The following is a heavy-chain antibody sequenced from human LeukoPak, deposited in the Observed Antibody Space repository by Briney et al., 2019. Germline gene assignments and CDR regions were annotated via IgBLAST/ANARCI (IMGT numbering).Heavy chain of an antibody. CDR2: IYYSGST. CDR1: GGSISSSSYY. D-gene: IGHD6-13*01. J-gene: IGHJ1*01. CDR3: ARGPPDSSSWIAEYFQH. V-gene: IGHV4-39*07. Sequence: SETLSLTCTVSGGSISSSSYYWGWIRQPPGKGLEWIGSIYYSGSTYYNPSLKSRVTISVDTSKNQFSLKLSSVTAADTAVYYCARGPPDSSSWIAEYFQHWGQGTLVTVSS.